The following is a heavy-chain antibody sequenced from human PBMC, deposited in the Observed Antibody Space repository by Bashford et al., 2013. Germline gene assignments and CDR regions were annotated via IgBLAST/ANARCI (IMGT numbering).Heavy chain of an antibody. J-gene: IGHJ6*02. Sequence: GSLRLSCAASGFTFRSYEMNWVRQAPGEGLEWVAVISYDGSTGFYADSVRGRFTISRDNSKNTLYLQMNSLRAEDTAVYYCAKDLNCRGDGCYSLSYYYAMDVVGPWDHGHRLL. CDR1: GFTFRSYE. CDR2: ISYDGSTG. V-gene: IGHV3-30*18. CDR3: AKDLNCRGDGCYSLSYYYAMDV. D-gene: IGHD2-15*01.